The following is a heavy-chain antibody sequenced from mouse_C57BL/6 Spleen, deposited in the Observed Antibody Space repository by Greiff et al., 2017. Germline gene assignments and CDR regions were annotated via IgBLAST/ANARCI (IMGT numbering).Heavy chain of an antibody. D-gene: IGHD1-1*01. CDR1: GYAFSSYW. J-gene: IGHJ2*01. CDR3: ARGTTVVEGGY. CDR2: LYPGDGDT. Sequence: QVQLQQSGAELVKPGASVKISCKASGYAFSSYWMNWVKQRPGKGLEWIGQLYPGDGDTNYNGKFKGKATLTADKSSSTAYMQLSSLTSEDSAVYFCARGTTVVEGGYWGQGTTLTVSS. V-gene: IGHV1-80*01.